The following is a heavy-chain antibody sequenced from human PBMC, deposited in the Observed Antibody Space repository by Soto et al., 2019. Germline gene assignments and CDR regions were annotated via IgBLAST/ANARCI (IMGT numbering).Heavy chain of an antibody. Sequence: GGSLRLSCAAAEFPVSSNYMSWVRQAPGKGLEWVSGINWNGGSTGYADSVKGRFTISRDNAKNSLYLQMNSLRAEDTALYYCARDSGSSSWYGVPYGMDVWGQGTTVTVSS. CDR2: INWNGGST. D-gene: IGHD6-13*01. J-gene: IGHJ6*02. V-gene: IGHV3-20*04. CDR3: ARDSGSSSWYGVPYGMDV. CDR1: EFPVSSNY.